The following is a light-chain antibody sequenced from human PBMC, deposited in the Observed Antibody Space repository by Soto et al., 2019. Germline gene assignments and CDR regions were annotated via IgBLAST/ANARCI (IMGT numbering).Light chain of an antibody. CDR2: GAY. J-gene: IGKJ5*01. CDR3: QEANNLPGT. CDR1: QDISSR. V-gene: IGKV1-12*01. Sequence: DIQMTQSPSSVSASVGDRVTITCRASQDISSRIAWYQQKPGKAPKLLIYGAYSLESGVPSRFSGSVSGTDLTLTISSLQPEDFATYYCQEANNLPGTFGQGTRLEIK.